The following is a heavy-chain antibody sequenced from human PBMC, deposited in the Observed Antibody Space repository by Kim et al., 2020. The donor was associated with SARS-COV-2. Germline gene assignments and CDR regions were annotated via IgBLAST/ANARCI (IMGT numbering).Heavy chain of an antibody. CDR3: ARALSSRTYSGMDV. D-gene: IGHD1-26*01. J-gene: IGHJ6*02. Sequence: YSGSGKGRYTIARDNSNNTMYLQMNMLRAEDSAVYYCARALSSRTYSGMDVWGQGTTVTVSS. V-gene: IGHV3-23*01.